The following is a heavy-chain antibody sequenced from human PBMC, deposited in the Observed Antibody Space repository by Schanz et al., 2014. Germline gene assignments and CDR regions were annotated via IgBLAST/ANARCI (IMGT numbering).Heavy chain of an antibody. CDR3: AKSDAFDI. Sequence: EVQLLESGGGLVQPGGSLRLSCAASGFTFSNYWMHWVRQAPGKGLVWVSRINGDGSRTAYADSVKGRFTISRDNAKNTLYLQMNSLRAEDTAVYYCAKSDAFDICGQGTLVTVSS. V-gene: IGHV3-74*02. CDR2: INGDGSRT. CDR1: GFTFSNYW. J-gene: IGHJ3*02.